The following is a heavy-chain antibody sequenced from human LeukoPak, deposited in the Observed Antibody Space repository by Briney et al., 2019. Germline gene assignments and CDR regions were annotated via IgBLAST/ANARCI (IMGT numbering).Heavy chain of an antibody. CDR1: GVSISSGGYS. CDR2: IYHSGST. CDR3: ARDQERFDP. J-gene: IGHJ5*02. V-gene: IGHV4-30-2*01. Sequence: SSETLSLTCAVSGVSISSGGYSWSRIRQPPGKGLEWIGYIYHSGSTYYNPSLKSRVTISVDTSKNQFSLKLSSVTAADTAVYYCARDQERFDPWGQGTLVTVSS.